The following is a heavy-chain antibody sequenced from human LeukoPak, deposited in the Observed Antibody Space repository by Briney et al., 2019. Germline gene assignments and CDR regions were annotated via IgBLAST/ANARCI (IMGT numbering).Heavy chain of an antibody. CDR2: ISGSGGST. D-gene: IGHD3-22*01. J-gene: IGHJ4*02. Sequence: GGSLRLSCAASGFTFSSYAMSWVRQAPGKGLEWVSAISGSGGSTYYADSVKGRFTISRDNSKNTLYLQMNSLRAEDTAVYYCAKGTRITYYHDSSGYPYYFDYWGQGTLVTVSS. CDR3: AKGTRITYYHDSSGYPYYFDY. V-gene: IGHV3-23*01. CDR1: GFTFSSYA.